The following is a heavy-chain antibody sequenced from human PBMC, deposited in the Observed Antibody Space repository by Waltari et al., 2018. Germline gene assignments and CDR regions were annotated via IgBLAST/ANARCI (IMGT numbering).Heavy chain of an antibody. CDR3: AKAKGGDVYYYYMDV. Sequence: PGKGLEWVSGISWNSGSIGYADSVKGRFTISRDNAKNSLYLQMNSLRAEDTALYYCAKAKGGDVYYYYMDVWGKGTTVTVSS. D-gene: IGHD2-21*01. CDR2: ISWNSGSI. J-gene: IGHJ6*03. V-gene: IGHV3-9*01.